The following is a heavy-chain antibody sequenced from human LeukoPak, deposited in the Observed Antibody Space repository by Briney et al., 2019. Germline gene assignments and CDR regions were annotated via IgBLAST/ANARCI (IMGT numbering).Heavy chain of an antibody. V-gene: IGHV1-8*01. Sequence: ASVKVSCKASGYTFTSYDINWVRQATGQGPEWMGWMNPNSGNTGYAQKFQGRVTMTRNTSISTAYMELGSLRSEDTAVYYCARALGATHSLWYWGQGTLVTVSS. J-gene: IGHJ4*02. CDR2: MNPNSGNT. CDR1: GYTFTSYD. CDR3: ARALGATHSLWY. D-gene: IGHD1-26*01.